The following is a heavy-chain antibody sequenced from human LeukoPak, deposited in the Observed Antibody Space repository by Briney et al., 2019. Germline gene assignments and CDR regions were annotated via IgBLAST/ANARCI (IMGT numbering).Heavy chain of an antibody. D-gene: IGHD4-23*01. Sequence: GGTLRLSCAASGFTFSSYGMSWVRQAPGKGLEWVSAISGSGGSTYYADSVKGRFTISRDNSKNTLYLQMNSLRAEDTAVYYCASGGLFNSLDYWGQGTLVTVSS. CDR2: ISGSGGST. J-gene: IGHJ4*02. CDR3: ASGGLFNSLDY. V-gene: IGHV3-23*01. CDR1: GFTFSSYG.